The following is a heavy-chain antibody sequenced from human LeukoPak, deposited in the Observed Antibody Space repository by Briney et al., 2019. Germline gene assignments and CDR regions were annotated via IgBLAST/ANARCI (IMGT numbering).Heavy chain of an antibody. Sequence: GGSLRLSCAASGFTVSGSYMSWVRQAPGKGLEWVSVIYSAGLTYYADSVKGRFTISRDNFKNTLFLQMNSLRAEDTALYYCARGLGQWPHLDYWGQGTLVTVSS. CDR2: IYSAGLT. D-gene: IGHD6-19*01. CDR1: GFTVSGSY. CDR3: ARGLGQWPHLDY. V-gene: IGHV3-53*01. J-gene: IGHJ4*02.